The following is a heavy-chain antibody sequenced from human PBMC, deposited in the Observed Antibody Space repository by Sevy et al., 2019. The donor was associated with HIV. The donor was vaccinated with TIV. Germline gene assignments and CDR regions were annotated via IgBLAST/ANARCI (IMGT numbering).Heavy chain of an antibody. Sequence: SETLSLICSVSDDSINSYYWSWIRQPPGKGLEWIGYIYNNIGSTSYNPSLTCRVTISVDTSKNQFSLKLTSVTAADTAVYYCARGAVVIGTAATPVLDFWGLGSLVTVSS. CDR1: DDSINSYY. J-gene: IGHJ4*02. CDR2: IYNNIGST. D-gene: IGHD2-2*01. V-gene: IGHV4-59*08. CDR3: ARGAVVIGTAATPVLDF.